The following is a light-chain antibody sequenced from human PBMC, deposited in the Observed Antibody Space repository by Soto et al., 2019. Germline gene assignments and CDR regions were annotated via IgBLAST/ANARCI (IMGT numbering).Light chain of an antibody. V-gene: IGKV3-20*01. Sequence: EIVLTQSPGTLSLSPGERATLSCRASQSVSSSYLAWYQQKPGQAPRLLSYGASSRATGIPVRFSGSGSGTDFTLTISGLEPEDLAVYYCQQYCSTPTFGQGTKLEIK. J-gene: IGKJ2*01. CDR1: QSVSSSY. CDR3: QQYCSTPT. CDR2: GAS.